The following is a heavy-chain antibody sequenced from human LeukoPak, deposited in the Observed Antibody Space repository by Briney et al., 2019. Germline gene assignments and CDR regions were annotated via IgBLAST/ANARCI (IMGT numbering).Heavy chain of an antibody. D-gene: IGHD5-18*01. CDR3: AHRPRDTAMASFDY. Sequence: SGPTLVKTTQTLTLTCTFSGFSLSTRGVGVGWIRQPPGKALECLSLIYWDDDKRYSPSLKSRLTITKNTSKNQVVLTMTNMDPVDTATYYCAHRPRDTAMASFDYWGQGTLVTVSS. J-gene: IGHJ4*02. CDR1: GFSLSTRGVG. V-gene: IGHV2-5*02. CDR2: IYWDDDK.